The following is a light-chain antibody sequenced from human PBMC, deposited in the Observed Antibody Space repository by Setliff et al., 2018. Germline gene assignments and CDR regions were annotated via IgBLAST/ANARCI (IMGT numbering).Light chain of an antibody. CDR3: QQYGSSSTWT. V-gene: IGKV3-20*01. Sequence: TLSLSPGERATLSCRASQSVSSSYLGWYQQKPGQAPRLLIYGASSRATGIPDRFSGSGSGTDFTLTISRLEPEDFAVYYCQQYGSSSTWTFGQGTKVDIK. CDR2: GAS. J-gene: IGKJ1*01. CDR1: QSVSSSY.